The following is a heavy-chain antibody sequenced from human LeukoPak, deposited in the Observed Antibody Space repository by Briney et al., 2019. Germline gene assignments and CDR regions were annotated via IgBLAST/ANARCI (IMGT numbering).Heavy chain of an antibody. V-gene: IGHV3-21*01. CDR2: ISSSSSYI. J-gene: IGHJ4*02. D-gene: IGHD6-19*01. Sequence: GGSLRLSCAASGFTFSSYSMNWVRQAPGKGLEWVSSISSSSSYIHYADSVKGRFTISRDNAKNSLYLQMNSLRAEDTAVYYCARDVTIAVAGDEVAFDYWGQGTLVTVSS. CDR3: ARDVTIAVAGDEVAFDY. CDR1: GFTFSSYS.